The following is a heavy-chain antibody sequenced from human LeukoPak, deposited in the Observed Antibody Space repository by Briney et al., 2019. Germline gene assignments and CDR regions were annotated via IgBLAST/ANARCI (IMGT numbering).Heavy chain of an antibody. CDR3: ARGQWELQPFDY. CDR2: VYTSGST. CDR1: GGSISSYY. J-gene: IGHJ4*02. Sequence: SETLSLTCAVSGGSISSYYWSWIRQPAGKGLEWIGRVYTSGSTNYNPSLKSRVTMSVDTSKNQFSLKLSSVTAADTAVYYCARGQWELQPFDYWGQGTLVTVSS. D-gene: IGHD1-26*01. V-gene: IGHV4-4*07.